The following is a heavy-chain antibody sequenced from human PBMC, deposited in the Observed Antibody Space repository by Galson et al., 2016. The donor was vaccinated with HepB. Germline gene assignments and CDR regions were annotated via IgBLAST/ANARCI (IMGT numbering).Heavy chain of an antibody. D-gene: IGHD3-3*01. CDR1: GFSFKFYV. Sequence: SLRLSCAASGFSFKFYVMHWVRQSPGKGLEWVASISFDGNEEYYAHSVKGRFTVSRDNSRNTRYLQMNSLQVEDTALYYWAKEDGRVFHGNFWSGYDLDYWGQGNLVVVSS. J-gene: IGHJ4*02. CDR2: ISFDGNEE. CDR3: AKEDGRVFHGNFWSGYDLDY. V-gene: IGHV3-30*18.